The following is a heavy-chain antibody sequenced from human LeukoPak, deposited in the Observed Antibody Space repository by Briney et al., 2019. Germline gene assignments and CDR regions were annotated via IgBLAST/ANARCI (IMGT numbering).Heavy chain of an antibody. V-gene: IGHV3-74*01. CDR1: GFTFSSYW. J-gene: IGHJ4*02. CDR2: INTDGSST. Sequence: GGSLRLSCAASGFTFSSYWMHWVRQAPGKGLVWVSRINTDGSSTSYADSVKGRFTISRDNAKNTLYLQMNSLRAEDTAVYYCARVGYDFWSGYYSDYWGQGTLVTVSS. CDR3: ARVGYDFWSGYYSDY. D-gene: IGHD3-3*01.